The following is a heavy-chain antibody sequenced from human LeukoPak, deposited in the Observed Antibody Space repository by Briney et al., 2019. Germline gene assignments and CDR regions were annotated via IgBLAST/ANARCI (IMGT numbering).Heavy chain of an antibody. D-gene: IGHD6-13*01. Sequence: ASVKVSCKASGYTFTSYGISWVRQAPGQGLEWMGWISAYNGNTNYAQKLQGRVTMTTDTSTSTAYMELRSLRSDDTAVYYCARRTSSWWDYYYYMDVWGKGTTVTVSS. CDR2: ISAYNGNT. CDR3: ARRTSSWWDYYYYMDV. J-gene: IGHJ6*03. V-gene: IGHV1-18*01. CDR1: GYTFTSYG.